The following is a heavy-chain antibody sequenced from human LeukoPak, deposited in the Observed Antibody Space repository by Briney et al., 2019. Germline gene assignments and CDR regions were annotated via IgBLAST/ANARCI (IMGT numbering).Heavy chain of an antibody. J-gene: IGHJ4*02. CDR1: GDSISSFY. V-gene: IGHV4-59*08. CDR2: IYSYGST. Sequence: SETLSLTCTVSGDSISSFYWSWIRQPPGKELERIGFIYSYGSTNYNPSLKSRVTISIGTSKNQFSLKVNSVTAADTAVYYCARKVGMSFYYWGQGSLVTVAS. CDR3: ARKVGMSFYY. D-gene: IGHD1-26*01.